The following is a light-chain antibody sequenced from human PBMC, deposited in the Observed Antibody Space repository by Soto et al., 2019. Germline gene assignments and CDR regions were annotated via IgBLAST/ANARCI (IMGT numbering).Light chain of an antibody. CDR2: VRS. CDR3: LQDYNYPWT. CDR1: QGIRND. V-gene: IGKV1-6*01. J-gene: IGKJ1*01. Sequence: AIQMTQSPSSLSASVGDRVTITCRASQGIRNDLGWYQQKPGKAPKLLIHVRSSFQSGVSSRFSGSGSGTDFTLTISSLQPEDSATYYCLQDYNYPWTFGQGTKVEI.